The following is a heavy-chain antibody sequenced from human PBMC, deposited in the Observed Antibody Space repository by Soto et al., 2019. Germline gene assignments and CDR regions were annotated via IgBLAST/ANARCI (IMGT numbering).Heavy chain of an antibody. CDR1: GRTFSSYN. D-gene: IGHD6-19*01. CDR3: ARDFGYSSGWYHYYFDY. Sequence: LVKVSCTASGRTFSSYNISWVRQAPGQGLEWMGRIIPILGIANYAQKFQGRVTITADKSTSTAYMELSSLRSEDTAVYYCARDFGYSSGWYHYYFDYWGQGTLVTVSS. J-gene: IGHJ4*02. V-gene: IGHV1-69*04. CDR2: IIPILGIA.